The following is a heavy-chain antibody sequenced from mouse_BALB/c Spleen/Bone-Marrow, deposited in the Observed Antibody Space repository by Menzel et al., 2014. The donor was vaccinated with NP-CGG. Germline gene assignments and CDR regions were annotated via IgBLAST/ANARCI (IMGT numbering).Heavy chain of an antibody. D-gene: IGHD1-1*01. Sequence: EVQRVESGGGLVQPGGSRKLSCAASGFTFSSFGMHWVRQAPEKGLEWVACISSGSSTIYYGDTVMGRFTISRGNPKNTLFLQMTSLRSEDTATYYCVRSGSSSGYFDYWGQGTTLTVSS. CDR2: ISSGSSTI. J-gene: IGHJ2*01. CDR3: VRSGSSSGYFDY. CDR1: GFTFSSFG. V-gene: IGHV5-17*02.